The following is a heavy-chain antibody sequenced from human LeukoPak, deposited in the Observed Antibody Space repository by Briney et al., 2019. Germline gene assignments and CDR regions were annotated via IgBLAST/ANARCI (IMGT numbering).Heavy chain of an antibody. D-gene: IGHD7-27*01. CDR3: ANGDRDGPFDY. V-gene: IGHV3-23*01. Sequence: PEGPLRPSCAASGFTFSTYAMSWVRQAPGKGLEWVSSISGSGGSTYYADSVKGRFTVSRDNSKNTLSLQMSSLRAEDTAVYYCANGDRDGPFDYWGQGTLVTVSS. J-gene: IGHJ4*02. CDR2: ISGSGGST. CDR1: GFTFSTYA.